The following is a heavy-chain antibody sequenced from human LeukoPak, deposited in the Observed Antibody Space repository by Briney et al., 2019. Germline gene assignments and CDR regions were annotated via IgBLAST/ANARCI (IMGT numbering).Heavy chain of an antibody. Sequence: PGGSLRLSCAASGFTFSSYGMHWVRQAPGKGLEWAALISYDGSNKYFADSVKGRFTISRDNSKNTLYLQMNSLRDDDTAVYYCARDISRGSLDCWGQGTLVTVSS. D-gene: IGHD3-10*01. J-gene: IGHJ4*02. CDR3: ARDISRGSLDC. V-gene: IGHV3-30*03. CDR1: GFTFSSYG. CDR2: ISYDGSNK.